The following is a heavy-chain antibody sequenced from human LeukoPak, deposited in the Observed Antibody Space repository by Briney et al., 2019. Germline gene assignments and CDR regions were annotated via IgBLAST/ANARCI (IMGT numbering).Heavy chain of an antibody. CDR3: ARAQKYSYDAFDI. D-gene: IGHD4-11*01. V-gene: IGHV3-48*04. CDR1: GFTFSSYS. Sequence: GGSLRLSCAASGFTFSSYSMNWVRQAPGKGLEYVSYISSGSGTIYYADSVKGRFTISRDNAKNSLYLQMNSLSAEDTAVYYCARAQKYSYDAFDIWGQGTMVTVSS. CDR2: ISSGSGTI. J-gene: IGHJ3*02.